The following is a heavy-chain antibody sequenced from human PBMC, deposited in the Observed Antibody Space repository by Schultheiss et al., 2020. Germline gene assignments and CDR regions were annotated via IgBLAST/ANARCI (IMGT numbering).Heavy chain of an antibody. J-gene: IGHJ4*02. CDR2: INPSGGST. Sequence: ASVKVSCKASGGTFSSYAISWVRQAPGQGLEWMGIINPSGGSTSYAQKFQGRVTMTRDTSISTAYMELSRLRSDDTAVYYCARIDIDCSSTSCPEDYWGQGSLVTVSS. CDR3: ARIDIDCSSTSCPEDY. V-gene: IGHV1-46*01. CDR1: GGTFSSYA. D-gene: IGHD2-2*01.